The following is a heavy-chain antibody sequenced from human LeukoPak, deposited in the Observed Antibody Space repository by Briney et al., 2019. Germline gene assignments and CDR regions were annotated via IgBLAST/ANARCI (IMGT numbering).Heavy chain of an antibody. J-gene: IGHJ2*01. D-gene: IGHD1-26*01. V-gene: IGHV4-30-4*01. CDR1: GGSISSGDYY. Sequence: PSQTLSLTCTVSGGSISSGDYYWSWIRQPPGTGLEWIGYIYYSGSTYYNPSLRSRVTISVDTSKNQFSLKLNSVTAADTAVYYCAREVPWVWNFDLWGRGTLVTVSS. CDR3: AREVPWVWNFDL. CDR2: IYYSGST.